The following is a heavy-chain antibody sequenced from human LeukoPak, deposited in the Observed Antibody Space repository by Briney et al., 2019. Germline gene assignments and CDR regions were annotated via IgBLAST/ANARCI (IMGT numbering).Heavy chain of an antibody. CDR3: AQNPTNHDYINAGGGGLDP. V-gene: IGHV3-30*09. CDR1: GFSFDKHA. D-gene: IGHD3-16*01. CDR2: ISSDGIYQ. Sequence: GGSLRLSCAASGFSFDKHAMHWVRQAPGKGLEWLAAISSDGIYQYYADSVKGRFAISRDNSRLTVSLQMNSLKPADTAVYYCAQNPTNHDYINAGGGGLDPWGQGTLVTVSS. J-gene: IGHJ5*02.